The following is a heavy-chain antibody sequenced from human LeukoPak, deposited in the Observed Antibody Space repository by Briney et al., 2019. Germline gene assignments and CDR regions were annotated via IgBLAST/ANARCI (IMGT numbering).Heavy chain of an antibody. D-gene: IGHD6-13*01. CDR3: ARGIAAAGPFDP. Sequence: SETLSLTCTVSGGSISSNSYYWGWIRQPPGKGLEWIGRIYTSGSTNYNPSLKSRVTISVDTSKNQFSLKLSSVTAADTAVYYCARGIAAAGPFDPWGQGTLVTVSS. CDR1: GGSISSNSYY. CDR2: IYTSGST. J-gene: IGHJ5*02. V-gene: IGHV4-61*02.